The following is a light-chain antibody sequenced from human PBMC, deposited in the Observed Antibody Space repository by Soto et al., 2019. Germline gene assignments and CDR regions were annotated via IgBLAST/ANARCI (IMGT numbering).Light chain of an antibody. Sequence: DLQMTQSPSTLSASVGARVTITCRASQSISSWLAWYQQKPGKAPKLLIYKASSLESGVPSRFSGSGSGTEFTLTISSLQPEDFATYYCKQYNSYSAVGQGTKVDIK. V-gene: IGKV1-5*03. CDR3: KQYNSYSA. J-gene: IGKJ1*01. CDR2: KAS. CDR1: QSISSW.